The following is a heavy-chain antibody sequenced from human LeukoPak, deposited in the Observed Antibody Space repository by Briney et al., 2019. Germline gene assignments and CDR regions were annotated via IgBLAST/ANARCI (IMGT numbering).Heavy chain of an antibody. CDR3: ARDEHDILTGYNY. CDR2: INAGNGNT. CDR1: GYTFTSYA. V-gene: IGHV1-3*01. J-gene: IGHJ4*02. D-gene: IGHD3-9*01. Sequence: ASVKVSCKASGYTFTSYAMHWVRQAPGQRLEWMGWINAGNGNTKYSQKFQGRVTITRDTSASTAYMELSSLRSEDTAVYYCARDEHDILTGYNYWGQGTLVTVSS.